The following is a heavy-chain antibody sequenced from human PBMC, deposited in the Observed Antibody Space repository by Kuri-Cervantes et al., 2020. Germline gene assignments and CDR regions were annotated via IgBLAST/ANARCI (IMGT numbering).Heavy chain of an antibody. CDR3: ARRAALGIAAAGY. D-gene: IGHD6-13*01. CDR1: GGSFSGYY. J-gene: IGHJ4*02. CDR2: INHNGST. V-gene: IGHV4-34*01. Sequence: ESLKISCAVYGGSFSGYYWSWIRQSPGKGLEWIGEINHNGSTNYNPSLKSRVTISVDTSKNQFSLKLSYVTAADTAVYYCARRAALGIAAAGYWGQGTLVTVSS.